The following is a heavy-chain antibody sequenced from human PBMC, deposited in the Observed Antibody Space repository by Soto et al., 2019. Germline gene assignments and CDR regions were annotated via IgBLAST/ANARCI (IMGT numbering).Heavy chain of an antibody. Sequence: GGSLRLSCAASGFTFSSYAMHWVRQAPGKGLEWVAVISYDGSNKYYADSVKGRFTISRDNSKNTLYLQMNSLRAEDTAVYYCARDSSAQPYYYYGMDVWGQGTTVTVSS. CDR2: ISYDGSNK. CDR3: ARDSSAQPYYYYGMDV. CDR1: GFTFSSYA. J-gene: IGHJ6*02. D-gene: IGHD3-10*01. V-gene: IGHV3-30-3*01.